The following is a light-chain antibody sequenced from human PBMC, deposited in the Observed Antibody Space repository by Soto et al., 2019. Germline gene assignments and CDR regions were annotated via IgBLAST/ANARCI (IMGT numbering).Light chain of an antibody. Sequence: QSVLTQPASVSVSPGQSITISCTGTSSDVGGYNYVSWYQQHPGKAPKLMVYDVSNRPSRVSNRFSGSQSGNTASLTLSGLQAEDEADYYCSSYTSSRSLLYVFGTGTKLTVL. J-gene: IGLJ1*01. V-gene: IGLV2-14*01. CDR3: SSYTSSRSLLYV. CDR2: DVS. CDR1: SSDVGGYNY.